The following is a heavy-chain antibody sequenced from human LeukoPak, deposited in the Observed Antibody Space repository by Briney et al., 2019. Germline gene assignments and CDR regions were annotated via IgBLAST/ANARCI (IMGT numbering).Heavy chain of an antibody. V-gene: IGHV1-18*01. CDR2: ISAYSGNT. CDR1: GYTFTSYG. CDR3: AREGLKGSPFDP. Sequence: ASVKVSCKASGYTFTSYGISWVRQAPGQGLEWMGWISAYSGNTNYAQKFQGRVTITTDESTSTAYMELGSLRSEDTAVYYCAREGLKGSPFDPWGQGTLVTVSS. D-gene: IGHD2-15*01. J-gene: IGHJ5*02.